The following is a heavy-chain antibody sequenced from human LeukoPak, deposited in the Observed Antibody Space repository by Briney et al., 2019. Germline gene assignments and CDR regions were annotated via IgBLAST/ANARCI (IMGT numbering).Heavy chain of an antibody. V-gene: IGHV3-48*03. CDR3: ARSADYYYYYYYMDV. D-gene: IGHD3-3*01. CDR2: ISSSGSTI. J-gene: IGHJ6*03. CDR1: GFTFSSYE. Sequence: GGSLRLSCTAYGFTFSSYEMNWVRQAPGKGLEWVSYISSSGSTIYYADSVKGRFTISRDNAKNSLYLQMNSLRAEDTAVYYCARSADYYYYYYYMDVWGKGTTVTVSS.